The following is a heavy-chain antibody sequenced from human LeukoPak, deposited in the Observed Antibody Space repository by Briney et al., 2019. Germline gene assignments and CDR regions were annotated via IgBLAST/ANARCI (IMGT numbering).Heavy chain of an antibody. D-gene: IGHD6-13*01. J-gene: IGHJ5*02. V-gene: IGHV3-7*01. CDR2: IKQDGSEK. CDR3: ARSSSFSSSWVSWFDP. CDR1: GFIFSSYG. Sequence: GGSLRLSCAASGFIFSSYGMHWVRQAPGKGLEWVANIKQDGSEKYYVDSVKGRFTISRDNAKNSLYLQMNGLRAEDTAVYYCARSSSFSSSWVSWFDPWGQGTLVTVSS.